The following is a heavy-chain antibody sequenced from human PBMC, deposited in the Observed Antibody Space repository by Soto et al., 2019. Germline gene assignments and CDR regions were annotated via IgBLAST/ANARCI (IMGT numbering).Heavy chain of an antibody. CDR3: ARGVTYYDILTGYPAFMDV. CDR2: INPSGGST. D-gene: IGHD3-9*01. CDR1: GYTFTSHY. Sequence: ASVKVSCKASGYTFTSHYMHWVRQAPGQGLEWMGIINPSGGSTSYAQKFQGRVTMTRDTSTSTVYMELSSLRSEDTAVYYCARGVTYYDILTGYPAFMDVWGQGTTVTVSS. V-gene: IGHV1-46*01. J-gene: IGHJ6*02.